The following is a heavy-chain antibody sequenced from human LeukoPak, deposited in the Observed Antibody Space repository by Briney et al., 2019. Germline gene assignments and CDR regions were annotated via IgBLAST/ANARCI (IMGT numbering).Heavy chain of an antibody. J-gene: IGHJ3*02. V-gene: IGHV3-30*18. Sequence: PGRSLRLSCAASGVTFSSYGMHWVRQAPGKGREWGAVISYDGSNKYYADSVKGRFTISRDNSKNTLYMQMNSLRAEDTAVYYCAKEDCSGGSCYENDAFDIWGQGTMVTVSS. CDR2: ISYDGSNK. CDR1: GVTFSSYG. CDR3: AKEDCSGGSCYENDAFDI. D-gene: IGHD2-15*01.